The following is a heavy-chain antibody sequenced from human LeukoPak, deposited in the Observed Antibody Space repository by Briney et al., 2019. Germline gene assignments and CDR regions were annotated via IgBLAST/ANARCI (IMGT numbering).Heavy chain of an antibody. CDR3: AKGKYSSGGVPDY. Sequence: GGSLRLPCVASEFTFSSHAMNWVRQAPGKGLEWVSSISGGGESTYYADSVKGRFTVSRDNSKNTLYLQINSLRGEDTAVYYCAKGKYSSGGVPDYWGQGTLVTVSS. V-gene: IGHV3-23*01. D-gene: IGHD6-19*01. CDR1: EFTFSSHA. CDR2: ISGGGEST. J-gene: IGHJ4*02.